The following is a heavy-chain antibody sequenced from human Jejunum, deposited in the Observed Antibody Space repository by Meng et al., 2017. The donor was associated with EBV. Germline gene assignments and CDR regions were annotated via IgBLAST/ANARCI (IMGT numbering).Heavy chain of an antibody. CDR1: GDSTSSSHW. CDR2: MHPGGST. J-gene: IGHJ4*02. D-gene: IGHD4-11*01. V-gene: IGHV4-4*02. CDR3: AKSNDYSLNS. Sequence: QVQLQESGPGLVKPSGPQSLTCAVSGDSTSSSHWWSWVRQPPGKGLEWIGEMHPGGSTNYNPSLKSRVTISVDNSKNQFSLKLTSVTAADTAVYYCAKSNDYSLNSWGQGTLVTVSS.